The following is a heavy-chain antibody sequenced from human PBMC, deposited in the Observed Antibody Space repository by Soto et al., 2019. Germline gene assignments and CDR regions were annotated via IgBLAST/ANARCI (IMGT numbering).Heavy chain of an antibody. J-gene: IGHJ4*02. CDR2: INSDGSST. V-gene: IGHV3-74*01. CDR3: ASEYYDFWSGYHPSPDY. CDR1: GFTFSSYW. Sequence: PGGSLRLSCAASGFTFSSYWMHWVRQAPGKGLVWVSRINSDGSSTSYADSVKGRFTISRDNAKNTLYLQMNSLRAEDTAVYYCASEYYDFWSGYHPSPDYWGQGTLVTVSS. D-gene: IGHD3-3*01.